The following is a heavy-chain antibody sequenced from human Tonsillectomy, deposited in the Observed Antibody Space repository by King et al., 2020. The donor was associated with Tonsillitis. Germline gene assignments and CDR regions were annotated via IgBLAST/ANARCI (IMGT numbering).Heavy chain of an antibody. CDR1: GGSISSYY. CDR2: IYYSGST. V-gene: IGHV4-59*01. D-gene: IGHD6-19*01. Sequence: QLQESGPGLVKPSETLSLTCTVSGGSISSYYWSWIRQPQGKGLEWIGYIYYSGSTNYNPPLKSRVTISVDTSKNQFSLKLSPVTASDTAVYYCARARSSGWYWLNAFDIWGQGTMVTVSS. J-gene: IGHJ3*02. CDR3: ARARSSGWYWLNAFDI.